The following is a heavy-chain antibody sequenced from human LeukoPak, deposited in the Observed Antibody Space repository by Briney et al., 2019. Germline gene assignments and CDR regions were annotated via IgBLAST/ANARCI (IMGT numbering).Heavy chain of an antibody. CDR3: ARGVGATNHFDY. CDR2: ISYDGSNK. Sequence: GRSLRLSCAASGFTFSSYAMHWVRQAPGKGLEWVAVISYDGSNKYYADSVKGRFTISRDNSKNTLYLQMNSLRAEDTAVYYCARGVGATNHFDYWGQGTLVTVPS. D-gene: IGHD1-26*01. V-gene: IGHV3-30-3*01. J-gene: IGHJ4*02. CDR1: GFTFSSYA.